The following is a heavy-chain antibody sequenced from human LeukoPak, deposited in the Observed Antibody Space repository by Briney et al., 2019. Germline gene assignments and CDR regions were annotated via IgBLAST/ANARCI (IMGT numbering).Heavy chain of an antibody. CDR3: AKSVGELLFDAFEI. V-gene: IGHV3-30*18. J-gene: IGHJ3*02. D-gene: IGHD3-10*01. Sequence: GGSLRLSCAASGFTFSSYGMHWVRQAPGKGLEWVAVISYDGSNKYYADSVKGRFTISRDNSKNTLYLQMNSLRAEDTAVYYCAKSVGELLFDAFEIWGQGTMVTVSS. CDR2: ISYDGSNK. CDR1: GFTFSSYG.